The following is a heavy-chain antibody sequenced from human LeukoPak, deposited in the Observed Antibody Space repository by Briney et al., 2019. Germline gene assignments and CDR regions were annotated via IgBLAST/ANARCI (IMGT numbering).Heavy chain of an antibody. V-gene: IGHV1-18*01. Sequence: ASVKVSCKASGYTFTSYGIIWVRQAPGHGLEWMGWSSTYNLNTNYAQKFQGRVTMTRDTSTSTAYMELRSLRSDDTAVYYCARSLIYGDSRPFGYWGQGTLVTVSS. CDR1: GYTFTSYG. D-gene: IGHD4-17*01. CDR3: ARSLIYGDSRPFGY. J-gene: IGHJ4*02. CDR2: SSTYNLNT.